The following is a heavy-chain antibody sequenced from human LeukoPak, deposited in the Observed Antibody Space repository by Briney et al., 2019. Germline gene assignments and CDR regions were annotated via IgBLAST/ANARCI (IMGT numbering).Heavy chain of an antibody. V-gene: IGHV3-9*03. CDR1: GFTFDNYA. Sequence: GGSLRLSCAASGFTFDNYAMHWVRQAPGKGLEWVSGITWNGGSIDYADFVKGRFTISRDNAKNSLFLQMNGLRPEDMAFYYCTRSSGWYNSFDYWGQGTLITVSS. CDR2: ITWNGGSI. D-gene: IGHD6-19*01. CDR3: TRSSGWYNSFDY. J-gene: IGHJ4*02.